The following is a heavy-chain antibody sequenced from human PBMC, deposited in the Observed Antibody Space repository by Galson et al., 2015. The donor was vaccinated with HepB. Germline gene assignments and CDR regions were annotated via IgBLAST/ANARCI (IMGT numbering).Heavy chain of an antibody. J-gene: IGHJ6*02. V-gene: IGHV5-10-1*01. CDR2: IDPSDSYT. D-gene: IGHD2-15*01. CDR1: GSSFTSYW. CDR3: AGGPTVVVVAATHYGMDV. Sequence: QSGAEVKKPGESLRISCKGSGSSFTSYWISWVRQMPGKGLEWMGRIDPSDSYTNYSPSFQGHVTISADKSISTAYLQWSSLKASGTAMYYCAGGPTVVVVAATHYGMDVWGQGTTVTVSS.